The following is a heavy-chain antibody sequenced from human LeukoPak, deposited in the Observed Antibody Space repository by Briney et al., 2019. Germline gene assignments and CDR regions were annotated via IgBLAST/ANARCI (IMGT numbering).Heavy chain of an antibody. V-gene: IGHV3-11*01. Sequence: GGSLRLSCAASGFTFSDYYMSWIRQAPGKGLEWVSYISSSGSTIYYADSVKGRFTISRDNAKNSLYLQMNSLRAEDTAVYYCARSHGGYCSSTSCYTDYYYYMDVWGKGTTVTVSS. J-gene: IGHJ6*03. CDR2: ISSSGSTI. CDR3: ARSHGGYCSSTSCYTDYYYYMDV. D-gene: IGHD2-2*02. CDR1: GFTFSDYY.